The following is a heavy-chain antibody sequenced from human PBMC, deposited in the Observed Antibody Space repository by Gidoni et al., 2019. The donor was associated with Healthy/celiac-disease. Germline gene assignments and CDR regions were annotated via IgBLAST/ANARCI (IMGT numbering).Heavy chain of an antibody. J-gene: IGHJ4*02. CDR1: GFTFSSYA. D-gene: IGHD2-2*01. CDR2: ISYDGSNK. V-gene: IGHV3-30-3*01. Sequence: VQLVESGGGVVQPGRSLSLSCAASGFTFSSYAMPWVRQAPGKGLEWVAVISYDGSNKYYADSVKGRFTISRDNSKNTLYLQMNSLRAEDTAVYYCARDGSLDIVVVPAAIDYWGQGTLVTVSS. CDR3: ARDGSLDIVVVPAAIDY.